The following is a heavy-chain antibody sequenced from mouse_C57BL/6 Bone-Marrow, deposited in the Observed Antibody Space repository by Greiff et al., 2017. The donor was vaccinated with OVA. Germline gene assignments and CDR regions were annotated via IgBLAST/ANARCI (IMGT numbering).Heavy chain of an antibody. J-gene: IGHJ4*01. CDR1: GYTFTSYW. V-gene: IGHV1-55*01. CDR2: IYPGSGST. Sequence: QVQLQQPGAELVKPGASVKMSCKASGYTFTSYWITWVKQRPGQGLEWIGDIYPGSGSTNYNEKFKSKATLTVDTSSSTAYMQLSSLTSKDSAVYYCARDYGSSYYAMDYWGQGTSVTVSS. D-gene: IGHD1-1*01. CDR3: ARDYGSSYYAMDY.